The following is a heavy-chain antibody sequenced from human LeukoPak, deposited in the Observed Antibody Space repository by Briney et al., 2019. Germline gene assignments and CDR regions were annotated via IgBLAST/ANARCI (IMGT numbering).Heavy chain of an antibody. CDR3: ARDPNYYDSLDFDY. CDR1: GFTFSSYE. J-gene: IGHJ4*02. V-gene: IGHV3-48*03. CDR2: ISSSGSTI. Sequence: PGGSLRLSCAASGFTFSSYERNWGRQAPGKGLEWGSYISSSGSTISYAASVKGRFTISRDNAKNSLYLQMNSLRAEDTAVYYCARDPNYYDSLDFDYWGQGTLVTVSS. D-gene: IGHD3-22*01.